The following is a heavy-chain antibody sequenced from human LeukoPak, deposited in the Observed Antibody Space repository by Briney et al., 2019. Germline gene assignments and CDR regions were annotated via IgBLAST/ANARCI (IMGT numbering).Heavy chain of an antibody. D-gene: IGHD3-22*01. CDR2: IYYSGST. CDR1: GGSISSYY. Sequence: SETLSLTCTVSGGSISSYYWSWIRQPPGKGLEWIGYIYYSGSTNYNPSLKSRVTISVDTSKNQFSLKLSSVTAADTAEYYCARLAIDNYYYYGMDVWGQGTTVTVSS. CDR3: ARLAIDNYYYYGMDV. V-gene: IGHV4-59*01. J-gene: IGHJ6*02.